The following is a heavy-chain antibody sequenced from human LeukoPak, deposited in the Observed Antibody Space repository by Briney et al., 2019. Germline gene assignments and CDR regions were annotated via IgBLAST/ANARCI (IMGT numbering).Heavy chain of an antibody. D-gene: IGHD4-17*01. Sequence: ASVKVSCKASGYTFTSYYMHWVRQAPGQGLEWMGIINPSGGSTSYAQKFQGRVTMTRDTSTSTVYMELSSLRSEDTAVYYCARETTTVTSNYYYYYGMDVWGQGTTVTVSS. J-gene: IGHJ6*02. V-gene: IGHV1-46*01. CDR2: INPSGGST. CDR3: ARETTTVTSNYYYYYGMDV. CDR1: GYTFTSYY.